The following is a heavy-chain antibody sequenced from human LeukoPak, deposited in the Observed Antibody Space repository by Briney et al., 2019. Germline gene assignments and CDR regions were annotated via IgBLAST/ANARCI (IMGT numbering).Heavy chain of an antibody. Sequence: GGSLRLSCAASGFTVSSNYMSWVRQAPGKGLEWVANIKQDGSEIYYVDSVKGRFTISRDNAKNSLYLQMNSLRAEDTAVYYCARDPGPDYWGQGTLVTVSS. CDR2: IKQDGSEI. J-gene: IGHJ4*02. CDR3: ARDPGPDY. CDR1: GFTVSSNY. V-gene: IGHV3-7*01.